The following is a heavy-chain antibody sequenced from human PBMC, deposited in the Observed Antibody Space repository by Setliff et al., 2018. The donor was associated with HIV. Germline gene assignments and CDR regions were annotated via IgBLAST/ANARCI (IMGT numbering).Heavy chain of an antibody. Sequence: RASVKVSCKVSGYNLTELSMHWVRQAPGKGLEWMGGFDPEDVETVYAQKFKGRVTMTEDTSTDTAYMELSSLRSEDTAVYYCATVRGYYYDSSGQEYFQYWGHGTLFTVSS. CDR2: FDPEDVET. D-gene: IGHD3-22*01. CDR3: ATVRGYYYDSSGQEYFQY. CDR1: GYNLTELS. J-gene: IGHJ1*01. V-gene: IGHV1-24*01.